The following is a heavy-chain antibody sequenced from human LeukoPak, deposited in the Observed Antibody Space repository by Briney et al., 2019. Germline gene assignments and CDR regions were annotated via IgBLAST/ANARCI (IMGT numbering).Heavy chain of an antibody. J-gene: IGHJ6*02. CDR1: GGSISSYY. D-gene: IGHD2-21*02. CDR3: ARGLTYYYYYGMDV. V-gene: IGHV4-59*12. Sequence: PSETLSLTCTVSGGSISSYYWSWIRQPPGKGLEWIGYIYHSGSTYYNPSLKSRVTISVDRSKNQFSLKLSSVIAADTAVYYCARGLTYYYYYGMDVWGQGTTVTVSS. CDR2: IYHSGST.